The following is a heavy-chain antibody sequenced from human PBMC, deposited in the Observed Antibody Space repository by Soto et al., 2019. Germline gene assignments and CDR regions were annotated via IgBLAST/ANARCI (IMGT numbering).Heavy chain of an antibody. CDR3: ARSDGGWNGLWAYYFDY. CDR2: IYSSGST. Sequence: PSETLSLTCTVSGGSISTYYWSWIRQPPGKGLEWIGYIYSSGSTNYNPSLESRVNISVDTSKRQFSLKLTSVTAADTAVYYCARSDGGWNGLWAYYFDYWGQGALVTVSS. V-gene: IGHV4-59*01. D-gene: IGHD1-1*01. J-gene: IGHJ4*02. CDR1: GGSISTYY.